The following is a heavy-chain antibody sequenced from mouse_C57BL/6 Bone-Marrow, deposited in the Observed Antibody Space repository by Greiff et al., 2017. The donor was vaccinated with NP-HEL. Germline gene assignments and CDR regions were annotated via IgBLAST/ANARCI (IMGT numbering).Heavy chain of an antibody. J-gene: IGHJ4*01. CDR1: GYTFTSYW. D-gene: IGHD2-4*01. CDR2: IAPSDSYT. Sequence: QVQLQQPGAELVMPGASVKLSCKASGYTFTSYWMHWVKQRPGQGLEWIGEIAPSDSYTNYNQKFKGKSTLTVDKSSSTAYMQLSSLTSGDSAVYYCARSYCDYDVDAMDYWGQGTSVTVSA. V-gene: IGHV1-69*01. CDR3: ARSYCDYDVDAMDY.